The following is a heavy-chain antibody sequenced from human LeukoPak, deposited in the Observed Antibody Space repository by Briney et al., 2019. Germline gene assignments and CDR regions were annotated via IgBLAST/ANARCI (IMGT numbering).Heavy chain of an antibody. V-gene: IGHV3-23*01. CDR1: GFTFSSYG. Sequence: GGSLRLSCAASGFTFSSYGMSWVRQAPGKGLEWVSAISGSGGSTYYADSVKGRFTISRDNSKNTLYLQMNSLRAGDTAVYYCARDPNGDYIGAFDMWGQGTMVIVSS. D-gene: IGHD4-17*01. CDR3: ARDPNGDYIGAFDM. CDR2: ISGSGGST. J-gene: IGHJ3*02.